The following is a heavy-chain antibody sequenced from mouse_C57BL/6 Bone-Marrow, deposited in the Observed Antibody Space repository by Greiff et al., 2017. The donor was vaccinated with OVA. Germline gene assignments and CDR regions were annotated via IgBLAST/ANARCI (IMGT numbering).Heavy chain of an antibody. V-gene: IGHV1-69*01. Sequence: QVQLQQSGAELVMPGASVKLSCKASGYTFTSYWMHWVKQRPGQGLEWIGEIDPSDSYTNYNQKFKGKSTLTVDKSSSTAYMQLSSLTSEDSAVYYCAREYYGSSLYWYFDVWGTGTTVTVSS. CDR1: GYTFTSYW. CDR2: IDPSDSYT. J-gene: IGHJ1*03. CDR3: AREYYGSSLYWYFDV. D-gene: IGHD1-1*01.